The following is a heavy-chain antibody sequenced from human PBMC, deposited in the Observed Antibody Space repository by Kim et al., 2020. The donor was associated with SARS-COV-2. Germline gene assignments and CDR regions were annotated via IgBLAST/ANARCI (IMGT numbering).Heavy chain of an antibody. Sequence: GGSLRLSCAASGFTFTRYWMDWVRQAPGKGLEWVANIKQDGSETYYVDSVKGRFTISRDNAQNSVSLQMNSLRAEDTAVYYCGRAMIAAAGRPGGTDVWG. J-gene: IGHJ6*01. CDR1: GFTFTRYW. CDR3: GRAMIAAAGRPGGTDV. D-gene: IGHD6-13*01. V-gene: IGHV3-7*01. CDR2: IKQDGSET.